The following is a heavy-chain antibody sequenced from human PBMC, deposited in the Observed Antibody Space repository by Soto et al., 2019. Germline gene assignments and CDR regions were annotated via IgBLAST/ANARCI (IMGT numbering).Heavy chain of an antibody. V-gene: IGHV1-8*01. J-gene: IGHJ5*02. CDR1: GYTFPSYD. Sequence: QVQLVQSGAEVKKPGASVKVSCKASGYTFPSYDINWGRQATGQGLEWMGWMNPNSGNTGYAQKFQGRVTMTRNTSISTAYMELSRLRSEDTAVYYCAREHYGNAAWFDPWGQGTLFPVSS. D-gene: IGHD3-10*01. CDR3: AREHYGNAAWFDP. CDR2: MNPNSGNT.